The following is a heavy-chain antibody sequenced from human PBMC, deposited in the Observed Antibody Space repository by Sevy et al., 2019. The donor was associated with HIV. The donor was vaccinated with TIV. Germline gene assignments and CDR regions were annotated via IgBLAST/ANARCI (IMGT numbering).Heavy chain of an antibody. CDR1: GFTFSSYA. Sequence: LSLTCAASGFTFSSYAISWVRQAPGKGLEWVSAISGSGGSTYYADSVKGRFTISRDNSKNTLYLQMNSLRAEDTAVYYCAKPSGSYSYWGQGTLVTVSS. CDR2: ISGSGGST. CDR3: AKPSGSYSY. V-gene: IGHV3-23*01. D-gene: IGHD1-26*01. J-gene: IGHJ4*02.